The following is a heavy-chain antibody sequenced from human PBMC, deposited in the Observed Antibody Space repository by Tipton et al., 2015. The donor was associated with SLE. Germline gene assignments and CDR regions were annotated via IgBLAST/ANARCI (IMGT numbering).Heavy chain of an antibody. Sequence: TLSLTCTVSGSISSTSYYWGWIRQPPGKGLEWIGSIYYNGNTYYNPSLKSRVTMSVDTSKNQFSLNLNSVTAADTAVYYCARAATAISPFDYWGQGTLVTVSS. CDR3: ARAATAISPFDY. CDR2: IYYNGNT. J-gene: IGHJ4*02. D-gene: IGHD2-2*02. CDR1: GSISSTSYY. V-gene: IGHV4-39*07.